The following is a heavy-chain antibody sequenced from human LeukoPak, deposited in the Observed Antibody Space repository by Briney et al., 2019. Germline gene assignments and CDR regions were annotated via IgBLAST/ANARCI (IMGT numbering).Heavy chain of an antibody. CDR1: GFTFDDYA. CDR3: AKDTGN. Sequence: GGSLRLSCAASGFTFDDYAMHWVRQAPGKGLEWVSGISWNSGSIGYADSVKGRFTISRDNAENSLYLQMNSLRAEDTALYYCAKDTGNWGQGTLVTVSS. CDR2: ISWNSGSI. J-gene: IGHJ4*02. D-gene: IGHD1-14*01. V-gene: IGHV3-9*01.